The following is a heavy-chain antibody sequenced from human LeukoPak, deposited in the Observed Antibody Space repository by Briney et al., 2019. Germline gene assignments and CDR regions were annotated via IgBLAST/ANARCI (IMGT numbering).Heavy chain of an antibody. CDR3: ARHFPDYGDSYFDY. CDR2: IYPGDSDT. CDR1: GYIFTSYW. V-gene: IGHV5-51*01. Sequence: GESLKISCKGSGYIFTSYWSGWVRQMPGKGLEWMGIIYPGDSDTRYSPSFQGQVTISADESISTAYLQWSSLKASDTAMYYCARHFPDYGDSYFDYWGQGTLVTVSS. J-gene: IGHJ4*02. D-gene: IGHD4-17*01.